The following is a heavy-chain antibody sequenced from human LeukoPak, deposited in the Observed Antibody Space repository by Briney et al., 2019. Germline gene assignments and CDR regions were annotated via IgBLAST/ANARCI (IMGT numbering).Heavy chain of an antibody. V-gene: IGHV4-59*01. CDR3: ARVGTYYRSLDC. D-gene: IGHD3-10*01. CDR1: GGSINDAS. CDR2: IYHSGGT. Sequence: SETLSLTCTVSGGSINDASWNWIRKPPGQGLEWIGYIYHSGGTNYNPSLKSRVTISLGTSKNQFSLKLSSVTAADTAVYYCARVGTYYRSLDCWGQGTLVTVSS. J-gene: IGHJ4*02.